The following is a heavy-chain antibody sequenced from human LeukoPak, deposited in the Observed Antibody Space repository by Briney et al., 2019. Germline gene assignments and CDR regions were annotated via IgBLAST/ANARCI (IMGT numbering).Heavy chain of an antibody. D-gene: IGHD3-10*01. CDR2: INTNTGNP. CDR1: GYTFTSYA. CDR3: ARDRRITMVRGAPDY. Sequence: GASVKVSCKASGYTFTSYAMNWVRQAPGQGLEWMGWINTNTGNPTYAQGFTGRFVFSLDTSVSTAYLQTSSLKAEDTAVYYCARDRRITMVRGAPDYWGQGTLVTVSS. V-gene: IGHV7-4-1*02. J-gene: IGHJ4*02.